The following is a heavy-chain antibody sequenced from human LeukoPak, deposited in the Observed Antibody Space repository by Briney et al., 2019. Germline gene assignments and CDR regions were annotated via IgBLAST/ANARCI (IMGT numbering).Heavy chain of an antibody. CDR3: ARVAPRAVAGLDY. D-gene: IGHD6-19*01. CDR2: IIPIFGTA. Sequence: ASVKVSCKASGGTFSSYAIGWVRQAPGQGLEWMGGIIPIFGTANYAQKFQGRVTITADESTSTAYMELSSLRSEDTAVYYCARVAPRAVAGLDYWGQGTLVTVSS. V-gene: IGHV1-69*13. J-gene: IGHJ4*02. CDR1: GGTFSSYA.